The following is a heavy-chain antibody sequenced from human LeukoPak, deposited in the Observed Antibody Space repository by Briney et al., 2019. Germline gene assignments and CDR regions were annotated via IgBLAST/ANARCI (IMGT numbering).Heavy chain of an antibody. CDR3: ARGRAYGGNALYYYYYYMDV. CDR2: INHSGST. CDR1: GGSFSGYY. Sequence: PSETLSLTCAVYGGSFSGYYWSWIRQPPGKGLEWIGEINHSGSTNHNPSLKSRVTISVDTSRNQFSLTLSSVTAADTAVYYCARGRAYGGNALYYYYYYMDVWGKGTTVTVSS. D-gene: IGHD4-23*01. J-gene: IGHJ6*03. V-gene: IGHV4-34*01.